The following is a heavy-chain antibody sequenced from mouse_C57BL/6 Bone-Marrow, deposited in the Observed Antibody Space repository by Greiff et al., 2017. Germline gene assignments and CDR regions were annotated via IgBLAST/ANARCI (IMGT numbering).Heavy chain of an antibody. CDR1: GFTFSSYA. D-gene: IGHD1-1*01. V-gene: IGHV5-4*01. J-gene: IGHJ4*01. CDR3: ARVGSSSYYAMDC. Sequence: EVHLVESGGGLVKPGGSLKLSCAASGFTFSSYAMSWVRQTPEKRLEWVATISDGGSYTYYPDNVKGRFTISRDNAKNNLYLQMSHLKSEDTAMYYCARVGSSSYYAMDCWGQGTSVTVSS. CDR2: ISDGGSYT.